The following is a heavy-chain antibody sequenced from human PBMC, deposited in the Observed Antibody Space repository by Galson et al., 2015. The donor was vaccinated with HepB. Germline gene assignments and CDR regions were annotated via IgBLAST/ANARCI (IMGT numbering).Heavy chain of an antibody. Sequence: ETLSLTCTVSGGSISSYYWSWIRQPPGKGLEWIGYIYYSGSTNHNPSLKSRVTISVDTSKNQFSLKLSSVTAADTAVYYCARVSPGIAVAGTVVYGMDVWGQGTTVTVSS. CDR1: GGSISSYY. V-gene: IGHV4-59*01. CDR2: IYYSGST. J-gene: IGHJ6*02. D-gene: IGHD6-19*01. CDR3: ARVSPGIAVAGTVVYGMDV.